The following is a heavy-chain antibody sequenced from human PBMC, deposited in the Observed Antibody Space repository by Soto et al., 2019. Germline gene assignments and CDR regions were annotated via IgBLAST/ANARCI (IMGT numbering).Heavy chain of an antibody. V-gene: IGHV3-11*05. CDR1: GFTFSDYY. J-gene: IGHJ4*02. Sequence: QVQLVESGGGLVKPGGSLRLSCAASGFTFSDYYMTWIRQAPGKGLEWVSYITSSSTYTNYADSVKGRFTISRDSGKNSLYLQMNSLSAEDTAVYYCARAHSSTVTYFDYWGQGTLVTVSS. D-gene: IGHD4-17*01. CDR3: ARAHSSTVTYFDY. CDR2: ITSSSTYT.